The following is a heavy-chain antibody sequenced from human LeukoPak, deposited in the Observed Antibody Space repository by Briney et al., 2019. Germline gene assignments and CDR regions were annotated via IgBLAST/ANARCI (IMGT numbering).Heavy chain of an antibody. CDR1: GYTFTNYD. J-gene: IGHJ6*03. D-gene: IGHD3-3*01. Sequence: AASVKVSCKASGYTFTNYDISWVRQATGQGLEWMGWMNPNSGNTGYAEKFQGRVTMTRDTSTSTVYMELSSLRSEDTAVYYCARDRDSDFSYYYYMDVWGKGTTVTVSS. CDR2: MNPNSGNT. CDR3: ARDRDSDFSYYYYMDV. V-gene: IGHV1-8*01.